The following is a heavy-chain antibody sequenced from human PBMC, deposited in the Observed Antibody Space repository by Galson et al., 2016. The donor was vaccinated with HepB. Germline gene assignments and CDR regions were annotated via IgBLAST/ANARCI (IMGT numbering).Heavy chain of an antibody. CDR3: ANHRG. J-gene: IGHJ4*02. CDR2: INQGGGEK. CDR1: GFTFTSHW. V-gene: IGHV3-7*03. Sequence: SLRLSCAASGFTFTSHWMHWVRQAPGTGMEWVANINQGGGEKYYVDSVKGRFTISRDNSKNSLYLQMNSLRAEDTAVYYCANHRGWGQGTLVTVSS. D-gene: IGHD1-14*01.